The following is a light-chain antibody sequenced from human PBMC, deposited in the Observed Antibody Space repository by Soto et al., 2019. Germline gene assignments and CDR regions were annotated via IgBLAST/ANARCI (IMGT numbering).Light chain of an antibody. Sequence: ALTQPASVSGSPGQPITISCTVTSSDVGGYNYVSWYQQHPGKVPKLMIYEVSNRPSGVSNRFSGSKSGNTASLTISGLQAEDEADYYCSSYTSSTTLYVFGTGTKVTVL. V-gene: IGLV2-14*01. CDR2: EVS. J-gene: IGLJ1*01. CDR3: SSYTSSTTLYV. CDR1: SSDVGGYNY.